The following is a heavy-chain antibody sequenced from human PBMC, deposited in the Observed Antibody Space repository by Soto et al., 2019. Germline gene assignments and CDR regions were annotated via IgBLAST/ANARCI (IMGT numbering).Heavy chain of an antibody. Sequence: QVQVVESGGGVVQPGRSLRLSCAASGFTFSSYAMHWVRQAPGKGLEWVADISYDGSTIYYVDSVKGRFTVSRDNSKNTLYLHMNSLRSEDTAVYSCAKGPWHLAHGHYFDSWGQGTLVTVSS. CDR1: GFTFSSYA. CDR3: AKGPWHLAHGHYFDS. D-gene: IGHD5-12*01. J-gene: IGHJ4*02. CDR2: ISYDGSTI. V-gene: IGHV3-30*18.